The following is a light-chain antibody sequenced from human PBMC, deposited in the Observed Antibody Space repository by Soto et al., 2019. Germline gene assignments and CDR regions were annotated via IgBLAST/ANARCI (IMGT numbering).Light chain of an antibody. Sequence: QAVVTQEPSLTVSPGGTVTLTCATSTGAVTSGYYPNWFQQKPGQAPRALIYSTNNKYSWTPARFSGSLLGGKAALTLSAVQPEDEADYYCLLYYGGQLGVFGGGTKLTVV. V-gene: IGLV7-43*01. CDR3: LLYYGGQLGV. CDR1: TGAVTSGYY. CDR2: STN. J-gene: IGLJ2*01.